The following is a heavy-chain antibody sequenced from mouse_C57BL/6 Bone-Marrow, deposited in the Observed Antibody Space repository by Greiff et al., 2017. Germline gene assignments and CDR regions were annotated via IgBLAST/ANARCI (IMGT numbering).Heavy chain of an antibody. CDR2: INPNNGGT. CDR3: ARSGQGPYFDY. CDR1: GYTFTDYY. V-gene: IGHV1-26*01. Sequence: EVQLVESGPELVKPGASVKISCKASGYTFTDYYMNWVKQSHGKSLEWIGDINPNNGGTSYNQKFKGKATLTVDKSSSPAYMELRSLTSEDSAVYYCARSGQGPYFDYWGQGTTLTVSS. D-gene: IGHD3-3*01. J-gene: IGHJ2*01.